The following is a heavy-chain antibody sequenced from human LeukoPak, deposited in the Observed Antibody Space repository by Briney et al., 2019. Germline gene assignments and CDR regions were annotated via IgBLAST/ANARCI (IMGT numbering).Heavy chain of an antibody. Sequence: PQTLSLTCTVSGGSISSGGYYWSWIRQHPGKGLEWIGYIYYGGSTYYNPSLKSRVTISVDTSKNQFSLKLSSVTAADTAVYYCARLRYCSSTSCYTRFDYWGQGTLVTVSS. CDR1: GGSISSGGYY. D-gene: IGHD2-2*02. CDR3: ARLRYCSSTSCYTRFDY. V-gene: IGHV4-31*03. J-gene: IGHJ4*02. CDR2: IYYGGST.